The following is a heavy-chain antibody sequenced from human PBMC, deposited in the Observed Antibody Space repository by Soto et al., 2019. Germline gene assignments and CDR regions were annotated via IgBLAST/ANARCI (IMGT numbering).Heavy chain of an antibody. D-gene: IGHD6-13*01. CDR2: ISANSGNT. CDR3: ARTRIAAAGWFDP. V-gene: IGHV1-18*01. CDR1: GYTFTSYG. Sequence: GASVKVSCKASGYTFTSYGISWVRQATGQGLEWMGWISANSGNTSYAQKFQGRVTMTTNTSISTAYMELRSLRSEDTAVYYCARTRIAAAGWFDPWGQGTLVTVSS. J-gene: IGHJ5*02.